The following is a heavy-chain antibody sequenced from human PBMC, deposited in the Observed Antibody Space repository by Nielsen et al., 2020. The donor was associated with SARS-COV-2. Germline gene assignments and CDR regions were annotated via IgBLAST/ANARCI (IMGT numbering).Heavy chain of an antibody. CDR3: ARSPPDYSSGYDFYTKAYYFDY. CDR1: GGSISSYY. V-gene: IGHV4-59*01. Sequence: GSLRLSCTVSGGSISSYYWSWIRQPPGKGLEWIGYIYYSGSTNYNPSLKSRVTISVDTSKNQFSLKLSSVTAADTAVYYCARSPPDYSSGYDFYTKAYYFDYWGQGTLVTVSS. D-gene: IGHD5-12*01. CDR2: IYYSGST. J-gene: IGHJ4*02.